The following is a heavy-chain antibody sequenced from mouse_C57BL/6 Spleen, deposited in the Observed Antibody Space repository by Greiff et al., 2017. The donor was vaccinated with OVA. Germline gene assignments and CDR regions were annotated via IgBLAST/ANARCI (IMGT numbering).Heavy chain of an antibody. D-gene: IGHD2-5*01. Sequence: QVQLQQPGAELVRPGTSVKLSCKASGYTFTSYWMHWVKQRPGQGLEWIGVIVPSDSYTNYNQKFKGKATLTVDTSSSTAYMQLSSLTSEDSAVYYCARRYSKAWFAYWGQGTLVTVSA. J-gene: IGHJ3*01. CDR2: IVPSDSYT. V-gene: IGHV1-59*01. CDR1: GYTFTSYW. CDR3: ARRYSKAWFAY.